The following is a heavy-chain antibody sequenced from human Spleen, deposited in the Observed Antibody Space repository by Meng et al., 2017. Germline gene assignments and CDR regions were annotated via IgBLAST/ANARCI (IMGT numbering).Heavy chain of an antibody. V-gene: IGHV1-2*06. CDR3: ARVLRKVSFDY. CDR2: INPNSGGT. J-gene: IGHJ4*02. Sequence: ASVKVSCKASGYTFTGYYMYWVRQAPGQGLEWMGRINPNSGGTNYAQKFQGRVTMTRDTSISTAYMELRSLRSDDTAVYYCARVLRKVSFDYWGQGTLVTVSS. CDR1: GYTFTGYY.